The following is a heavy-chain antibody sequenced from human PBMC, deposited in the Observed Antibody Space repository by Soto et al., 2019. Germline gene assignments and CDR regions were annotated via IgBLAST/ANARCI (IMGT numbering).Heavy chain of an antibody. CDR3: ARDYYDFWSGHYTPSDY. V-gene: IGHV3-33*01. CDR1: GLTFSASG. J-gene: IGHJ4*01. D-gene: IGHD3-3*01. CDR2: IWYDGSEK. Sequence: GGSLRLSCAVSGLTFSASGMHWVRQAPGKGLEWVAVIWYDGSEKHYADSVRGRFTISRDTPKNMLYLQMNSLRAEDTAVYYCARDYYDFWSGHYTPSDYWGQGTLVTVSS.